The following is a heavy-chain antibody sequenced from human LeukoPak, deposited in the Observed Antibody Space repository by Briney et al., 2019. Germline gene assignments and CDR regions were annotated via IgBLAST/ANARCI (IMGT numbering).Heavy chain of an antibody. Sequence: GGSLRLSCSASGFTFSSYAMHWVRQAPGKGLEYVSAISSNGGSTDYADSVKGRFTISRDNSKNTLYLQMSSLRAEDTAVYYCVKHYDIVTGLGYYFDYWGQGTLVTVSS. J-gene: IGHJ4*02. CDR1: GFTFSSYA. V-gene: IGHV3-64D*06. CDR3: VKHYDIVTGLGYYFDY. CDR2: ISSNGGST. D-gene: IGHD3-9*01.